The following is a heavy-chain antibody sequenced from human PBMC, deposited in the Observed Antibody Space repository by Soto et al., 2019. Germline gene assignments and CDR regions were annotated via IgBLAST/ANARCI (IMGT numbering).Heavy chain of an antibody. CDR2: VYYSGST. CDR3: ARGRSHEWELLVQYFDY. CDR1: GGSVSNSY. D-gene: IGHD1-26*01. J-gene: IGHJ4*02. V-gene: IGHV4-59*02. Sequence: SETLSLTCTVSGGSVSNSYWGWIRQPPGEGLEWVAYVYYSGSTNYNPSLGSRVTISVDKSKNQFSLKMTSVTGVDTAVYYCARGRSHEWELLVQYFDYWGQGTLVTVSS.